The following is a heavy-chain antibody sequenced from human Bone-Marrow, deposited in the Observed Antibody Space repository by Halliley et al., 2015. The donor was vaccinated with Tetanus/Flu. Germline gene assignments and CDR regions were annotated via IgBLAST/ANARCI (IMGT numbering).Heavy chain of an antibody. J-gene: IGHJ4*02. CDR1: GGSISSGSYY. Sequence: GLVKPSETLSLTCTVSGGSISSGSYYWSWIRQPPGKALEWIGYIYNSGTAFYNPSLRSRVTISVDTSKNQFSLRLSSVTAADTAVYYCVRAFGELSEFDYWGQGILVTVSS. CDR3: VRAFGELSEFDY. V-gene: IGHV4-61*01. D-gene: IGHD3-10*01. CDR2: IYNSGTA.